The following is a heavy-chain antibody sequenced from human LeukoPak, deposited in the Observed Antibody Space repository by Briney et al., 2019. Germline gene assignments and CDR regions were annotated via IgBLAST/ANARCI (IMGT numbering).Heavy chain of an antibody. CDR1: GFTFSSYW. J-gene: IGHJ6*03. CDR3: ARDGDRAEYCMDV. V-gene: IGHV3-23*01. CDR2: ISGSGGST. Sequence: GGSLRLSCTASGFTFSSYWMSWVRQAPGKGLEWVSAISGSGGSTYYADSVKGRFTISRDNSKNTLYLQMNSLRAEDTAVYYCARDGDRAEYCMDVWGKGTTVTVSS.